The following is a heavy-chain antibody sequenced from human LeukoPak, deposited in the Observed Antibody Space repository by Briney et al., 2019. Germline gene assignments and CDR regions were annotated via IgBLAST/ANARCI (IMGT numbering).Heavy chain of an antibody. J-gene: IGHJ4*02. V-gene: IGHV4-59*08. CDR3: ARHTHYSGYGTFDY. Sequence: SETLSLTCTVSGGSISSYYWSWIRQPPGKGLEWIGYIYYSGSTNYNPSLKSRVTISVDTSKNQFSLKLSSVTAADTAVYYCARHTHYSGYGTFDYWGQGTLVIVSS. D-gene: IGHD5-12*01. CDR2: IYYSGST. CDR1: GGSISSYY.